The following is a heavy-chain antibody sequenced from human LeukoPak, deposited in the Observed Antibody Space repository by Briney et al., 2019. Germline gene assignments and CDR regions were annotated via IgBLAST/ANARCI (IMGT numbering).Heavy chain of an antibody. J-gene: IGHJ2*01. CDR1: GYTFTSHY. CDR2: IDPNSGGT. D-gene: IGHD3-10*01. Sequence: ASMKVTCRASGYTFTSHYIHWVRQAPGQGNEWMGWIDPNSGGTNYEQEFLGSVTMTGDTSINTAFMELSRLRSDDTAIYYCARVRGTTMVRGVITNYFDLWGRGSLVTVSS. CDR3: ARVRGTTMVRGVITNYFDL. V-gene: IGHV1-2*02.